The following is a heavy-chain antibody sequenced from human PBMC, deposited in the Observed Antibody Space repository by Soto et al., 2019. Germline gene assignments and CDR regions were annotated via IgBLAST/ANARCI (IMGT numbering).Heavy chain of an antibody. CDR2: IYYSGST. CDR3: AGVGFVEVPGLCYGMDV. D-gene: IGHD3-10*01. V-gene: IGHV4-31*03. CDR1: GGSISSGGYY. Sequence: QVQLQESGPGLVKPSQTLSLTCTVSGGSISSGGYYWSWIRQHPGKGLEWIGYIYYSGSTYYNPSLKSRVTIPVATSKNQCPLKLSAVTAADTGVYYCAGVGFVEVPGLCYGMDVLGQGTTVTVSS. J-gene: IGHJ6*02.